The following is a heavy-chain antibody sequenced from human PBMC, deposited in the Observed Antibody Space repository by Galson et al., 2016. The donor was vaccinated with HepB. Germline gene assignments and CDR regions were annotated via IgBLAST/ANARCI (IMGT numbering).Heavy chain of an antibody. J-gene: IGHJ4*02. V-gene: IGHV3-30*04. CDR2: ISYDGSDR. D-gene: IGHD6-13*01. Sequence: SLRLSCAASGFTFTTYAMHWVRQAPGKGLEWVAIISYDGSDRYYADSVKGRFTISRDNSKNTLYLQMNSLGAEDTAMYYCARAYSSSSNAMGGFWGQGTLVTVSS. CDR3: ARAYSSSSNAMGGF. CDR1: GFTFTTYA.